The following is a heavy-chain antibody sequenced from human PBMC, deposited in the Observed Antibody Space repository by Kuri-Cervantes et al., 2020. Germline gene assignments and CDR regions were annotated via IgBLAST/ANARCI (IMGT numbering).Heavy chain of an antibody. V-gene: IGHV3-30*02. Sequence: GGSLRLSCAASGFTFSSYGMHWVRQAPGKGLEWVAFIRYDGSNKYYADSVKGRFTISRDNSKNTLYLQMNSLRAEDTAVYYCAKEAIPVNYYYFYMDVWGKGTTVTVSS. CDR3: AKEAIPVNYYYFYMDV. D-gene: IGHD4-11*01. CDR2: IRYDGSNK. J-gene: IGHJ6*03. CDR1: GFTFSSYG.